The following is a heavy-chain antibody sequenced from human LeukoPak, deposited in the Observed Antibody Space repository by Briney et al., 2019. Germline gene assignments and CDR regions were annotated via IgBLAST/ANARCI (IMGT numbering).Heavy chain of an antibody. Sequence: SVKVSCKASGGTFRNYAISWVRQAPGQGLEWLGGTIPVFGSTDYAQKFLDRLTITTDESTSTSYMQLSSLQSDDTAVYYCARGSGVGAARGHYYYFMDVWGKGTTVTVSS. J-gene: IGHJ6*03. D-gene: IGHD1-26*01. CDR1: GGTFRNYA. CDR3: ARGSGVGAARGHYYYFMDV. V-gene: IGHV1-69*05. CDR2: TIPVFGST.